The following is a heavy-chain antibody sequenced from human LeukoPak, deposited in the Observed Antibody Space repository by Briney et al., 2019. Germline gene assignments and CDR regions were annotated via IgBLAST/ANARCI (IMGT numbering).Heavy chain of an antibody. D-gene: IGHD5-24*01. J-gene: IGHJ4*02. CDR1: GYTFTGYG. CDR2: ISAYNGNT. CDR3: ARDISYPKSRDGYKNLDY. Sequence: ASVKVSCKASGYTFTGYGISWVRQAPGQGLEWMGWISAYNGNTNYAQKLQGRVTMTTDTSTSTAYMELRCLRSDDTAVYYCARDISYPKSRDGYKNLDYWGQGTLVTVSS. V-gene: IGHV1-18*01.